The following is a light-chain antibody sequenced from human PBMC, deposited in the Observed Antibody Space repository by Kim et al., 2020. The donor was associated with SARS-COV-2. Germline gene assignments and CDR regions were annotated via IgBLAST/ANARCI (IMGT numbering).Light chain of an antibody. V-gene: IGLV6-57*01. J-gene: IGLJ2*01. CDR3: LTYRGANQVG. CDR1: SGGIASNY. CDR2: EDD. Sequence: NFMLTQPHSVSESPGKTINISCTRTSGGIASNYVEWFQQSPGSSPRILIYEDDRRPSGVPERFSGSIDSASNSSFLTTSGLKTEDEADYYCLTYRGANQVGFGGGTQLTVL.